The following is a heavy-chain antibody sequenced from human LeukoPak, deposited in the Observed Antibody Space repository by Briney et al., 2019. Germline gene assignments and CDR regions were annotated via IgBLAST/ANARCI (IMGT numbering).Heavy chain of an antibody. J-gene: IGHJ6*04. V-gene: IGHV1-8*01. D-gene: IGHD1-1*01. CDR1: GYTFTSYD. CDR2: MNPDNGNT. CDR3: ARALAGTAELDV. Sequence: ASVKVSCKASGYTFTSYDIHWVRQATGQGLEWMGRMNPDNGNTGDAQKFQGRVTMTRDPSISTAYMELSSLRSEDTGVYFCARALAGTAELDVWGKGTTVTVSS.